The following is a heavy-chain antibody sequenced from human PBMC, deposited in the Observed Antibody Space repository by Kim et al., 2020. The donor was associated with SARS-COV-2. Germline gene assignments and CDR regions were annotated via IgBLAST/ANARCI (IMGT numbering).Heavy chain of an antibody. J-gene: IGHJ6*02. D-gene: IGHD6-13*01. CDR1: GGSISSSNW. CDR2: IYHSGST. CDR3: AREPAAGSLDYYYYGMDV. V-gene: IGHV4-4*02. Sequence: SETLSLTCAVSGGSISSSNWWSWVRQPPGKGLEWIGEIYHSGSTNYNPSLKSRVTISVDKSKNQFSLKLSSVTAADTAVYYCAREPAAGSLDYYYYGMDVWGQGTTVTVSS.